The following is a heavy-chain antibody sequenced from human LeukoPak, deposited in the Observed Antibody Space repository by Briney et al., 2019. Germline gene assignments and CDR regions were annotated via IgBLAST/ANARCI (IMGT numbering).Heavy chain of an antibody. J-gene: IGHJ3*02. CDR2: IYYSGST. Sequence: SETLSLTCTVSGGSISSYYWSWIRQPPGKGLEWIGYIYYSGSTNYNPSLKSRVTISVDTSKNQFSLKLSSVTAADTAVYYCARVVELYDAFDIWGQETMVTVSS. V-gene: IGHV4-59*01. D-gene: IGHD1-7*01. CDR3: ARVVELYDAFDI. CDR1: GGSISSYY.